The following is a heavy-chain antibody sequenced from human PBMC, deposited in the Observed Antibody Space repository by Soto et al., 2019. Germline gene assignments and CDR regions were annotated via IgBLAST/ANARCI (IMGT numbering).Heavy chain of an antibody. Sequence: GGSLRLSCAASGFTFSSYALSWVRQAPGKGLEWVSTISRSGDSTYYADSVKGRFTISRDNPKNTLYLQMNSLRAEDTAVYYCAKKVPGSNPLYSWGQGALVTVSS. V-gene: IGHV3-23*01. CDR1: GFTFSSYA. D-gene: IGHD1-1*01. J-gene: IGHJ4*02. CDR2: ISRSGDST. CDR3: AKKVPGSNPLYS.